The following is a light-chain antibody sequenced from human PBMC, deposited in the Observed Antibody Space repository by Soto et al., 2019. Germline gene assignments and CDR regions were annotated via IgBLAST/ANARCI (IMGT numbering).Light chain of an antibody. Sequence: QSVLTQPASVSGSPGQSITISCTGTHSDVGTYNLVSWYQQHPGKAPKVIIYEVSERPSGVSDRFSGSKSGNTASLMISGLQAEDDADYYCCSYAGSTTQTYVFGSGTKVTVL. CDR1: HSDVGTYNL. CDR3: CSYAGSTTQTYV. CDR2: EVS. V-gene: IGLV2-23*02. J-gene: IGLJ1*01.